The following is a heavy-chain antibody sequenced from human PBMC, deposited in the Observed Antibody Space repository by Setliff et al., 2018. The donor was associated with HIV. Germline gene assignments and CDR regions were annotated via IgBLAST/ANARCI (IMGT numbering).Heavy chain of an antibody. Sequence: GGSLRLSCAASGFTFSSYSMNWVRQAPGKGLEWVSSISSSSSYIYYADSVKGRFTISRDNAKNSLYLQMNSLRAEDTAVYYCARVDLRSGSYSLYYYYGMDVWGQGTTVTVSS. V-gene: IGHV3-21*01. CDR2: ISSSSSYI. D-gene: IGHD1-26*01. CDR1: GFTFSSYS. J-gene: IGHJ6*02. CDR3: ARVDLRSGSYSLYYYYGMDV.